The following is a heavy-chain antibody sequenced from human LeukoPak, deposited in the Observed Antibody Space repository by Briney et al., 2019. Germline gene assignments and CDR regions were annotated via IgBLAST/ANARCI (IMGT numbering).Heavy chain of an antibody. CDR3: ARDFDDVNGDYYYIPDF. Sequence: GGSLRLSCAASGFKLSRNGMHWVRQAPGKVLEWVAFIRYDATKKFYGDSVRGRFTISRDDSKNTLYLQMNNLRHEDTAVYFCARDFDDVNGDYYYIPDFWGQGVLVTVSS. CDR2: IRYDATKK. J-gene: IGHJ4*02. V-gene: IGHV3-30*02. CDR1: GFKLSRNG. D-gene: IGHD3-22*01.